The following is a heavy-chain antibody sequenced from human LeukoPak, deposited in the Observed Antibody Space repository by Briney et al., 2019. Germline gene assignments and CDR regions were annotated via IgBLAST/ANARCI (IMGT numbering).Heavy chain of an antibody. CDR2: TYYSGST. Sequence: SETLSLPCTVSGGSISRYYWRWIPEPPGRGREWIGYTYYSGSTNYNPSLKSRVTISVDTSKNQFSLKLSSVTAADTAVYYCAREYYDILNWVSWFDPWGQGTLVTVSS. V-gene: IGHV4-59*01. J-gene: IGHJ5*02. CDR1: GGSISRYY. D-gene: IGHD3-9*01. CDR3: AREYYDILNWVSWFDP.